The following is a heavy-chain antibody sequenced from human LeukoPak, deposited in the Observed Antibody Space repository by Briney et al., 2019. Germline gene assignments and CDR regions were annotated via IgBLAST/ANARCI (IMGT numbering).Heavy chain of an antibody. J-gene: IGHJ4*02. Sequence: GASVKVSCKASGGTFSSYAISWVRQAPGQGLEWMGRIIPILGIANYAQKFQGRVTITADKSTSTAYMELSSLRSEDTAVYYCARVFRIRGYSYGYMDYWGQGTLVTVSS. V-gene: IGHV1-69*04. CDR3: ARVFRIRGYSYGYMDY. CDR2: IIPILGIA. CDR1: GGTFSSYA. D-gene: IGHD5-18*01.